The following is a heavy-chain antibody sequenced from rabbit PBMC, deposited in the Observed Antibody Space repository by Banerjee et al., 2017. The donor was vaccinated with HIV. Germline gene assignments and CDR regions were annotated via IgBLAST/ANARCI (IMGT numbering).Heavy chain of an antibody. CDR1: GFDFSSYYY. CDR3: ARDAGYAGSNL. D-gene: IGHD4-2*01. CDR2: IYAGSGST. V-gene: IGHV1S40*01. Sequence: QSLEESGGGLVKPGGTLTLTCKASGFDFSSYYYMCWVRQAPGKGLEWIACIYAGSGSTYYASWAKGRFTISKASSTTVTLQMTSLTAADTATYFCARDAGYAGSNLWGQGTLVTVS. J-gene: IGHJ4*01.